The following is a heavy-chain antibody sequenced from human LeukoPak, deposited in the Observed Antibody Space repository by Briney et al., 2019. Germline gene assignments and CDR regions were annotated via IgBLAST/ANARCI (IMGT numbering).Heavy chain of an antibody. V-gene: IGHV3-23*01. Sequence: GGSLRLSCGASGFTFSTYGMSWVRQAPGKGLEWVSLISGNGATTNYAGSVKGRFTISRDNSKNTLYLQMNSLRAEDTAVYYCAKYEPRSYYFDYWGQGTLVTVSS. J-gene: IGHJ4*02. CDR1: GFTFSTYG. D-gene: IGHD1-14*01. CDR3: AKYEPRSYYFDY. CDR2: ISGNGATT.